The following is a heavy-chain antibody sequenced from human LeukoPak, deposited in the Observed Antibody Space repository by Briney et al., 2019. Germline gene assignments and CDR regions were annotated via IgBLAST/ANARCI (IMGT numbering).Heavy chain of an antibody. V-gene: IGHV1-2*06. CDR1: GYTFTGYY. D-gene: IGHD5-24*01. J-gene: IGHJ6*03. CDR3: ARDGEMATIGYYYYYMDV. Sequence: ASVKVSCKASGYTFTGYYMHWVRQAPGQGLEWMGRINPNSGGTNYAQKFQGRVTMTRDTSISTAYMELSRLRSDDTAVYYCARDGEMATIGYYYYYMDVWGKGTTVTVSS. CDR2: INPNSGGT.